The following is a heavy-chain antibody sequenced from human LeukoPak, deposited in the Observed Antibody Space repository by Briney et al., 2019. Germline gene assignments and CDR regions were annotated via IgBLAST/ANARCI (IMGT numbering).Heavy chain of an antibody. V-gene: IGHV1-69*13. CDR2: IIPIFGTA. CDR3: ASGREDQGTLYCSSTSCYNYYFDY. D-gene: IGHD2-2*01. J-gene: IGHJ4*02. Sequence: SVKVSCKASGGTFSSYAISWVRQAPGQGLEWMGGIIPIFGTANYAQKFQGRVTITADESTSTAYMELSSLRSEDTAVYYCASGREDQGTLYCSSTSCYNYYFDYWGQGTLVTVSS. CDR1: GGTFSSYA.